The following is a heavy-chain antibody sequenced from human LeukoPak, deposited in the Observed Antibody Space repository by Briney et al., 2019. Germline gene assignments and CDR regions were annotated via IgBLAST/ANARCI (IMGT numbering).Heavy chain of an antibody. D-gene: IGHD1-26*01. Sequence: GSLRLSCVLSGLTFSDAWMSWVRQAPGKGLEWIGRIYASGSTNYNPSLQGRVTMSVDTSRGQFFLMVHSVTAADTAVYYCARGVVGATAFAYWGQGTVVTASS. CDR2: IYASGST. V-gene: IGHV4-4*07. CDR3: ARGVVGATAFAY. CDR1: GLTFSDAW. J-gene: IGHJ4*02.